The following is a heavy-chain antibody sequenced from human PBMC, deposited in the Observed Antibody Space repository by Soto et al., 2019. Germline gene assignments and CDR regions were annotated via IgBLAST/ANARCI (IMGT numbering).Heavy chain of an antibody. D-gene: IGHD3-16*01. CDR3: ARSPTFGGFDI. CDR1: GYTFTSYA. CDR2: INAGNGNT. V-gene: IGHV1-3*05. J-gene: IGHJ3*02. Sequence: QVQLVQSGAEEKKPGASVKVSCKASGYTFTSYAMHWVRQAPGQRLEWMGWINAGNGNTKYSQKFQGRVIITRDTSASTAYMELSSLRSEDTAVYYCARSPTFGGFDIWGQGTMVTVSS.